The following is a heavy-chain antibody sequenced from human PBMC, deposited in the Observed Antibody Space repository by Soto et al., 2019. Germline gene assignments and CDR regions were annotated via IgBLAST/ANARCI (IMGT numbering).Heavy chain of an antibody. CDR3: ARALTSHDAFDI. D-gene: IGHD2-21*02. V-gene: IGHV1-46*01. CDR1: GYTFSSYY. J-gene: IGHJ3*02. Sequence: GASVKVSCKASGYTFSSYYLHWVRQAPGQGLEWMGIINPSDGSTTYAQKFQGRVTMTRDTSTSTVYMELSSLRSEDTAMYYCARALTSHDAFDIWDQGTMVTVSS. CDR2: INPSDGST.